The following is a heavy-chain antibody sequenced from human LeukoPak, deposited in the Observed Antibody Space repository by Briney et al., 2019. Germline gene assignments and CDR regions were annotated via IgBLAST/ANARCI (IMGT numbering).Heavy chain of an antibody. J-gene: IGHJ4*02. Sequence: PSETLSLTCTVSGGSISGNYWSWIRQPPGSGLEWIGFIYYSGTTNYNPSLKSRVTISVDTSKNQFSLKLSSVTAADTAVYYCARHGGAYGFDYWGQGTLVTVSS. D-gene: IGHD4-17*01. V-gene: IGHV4-59*08. CDR3: ARHGGAYGFDY. CDR2: IYYSGTT. CDR1: GGSISGNY.